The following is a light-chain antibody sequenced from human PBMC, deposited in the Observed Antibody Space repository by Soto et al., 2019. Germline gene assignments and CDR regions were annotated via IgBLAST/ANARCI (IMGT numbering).Light chain of an antibody. Sequence: EIVLTQSPGTLSLSPGERATLSCRASQSVSSIYLARYQQKHGQAPRLVLFRTSSRATGIPDRFSGRGSGTDFSLTISRLEPEDFAVYYGQEYSTSPWTFGQGTKVEIK. J-gene: IGKJ1*01. CDR1: QSVSSIY. V-gene: IGKV3-20*01. CDR2: RTS. CDR3: QEYSTSPWT.